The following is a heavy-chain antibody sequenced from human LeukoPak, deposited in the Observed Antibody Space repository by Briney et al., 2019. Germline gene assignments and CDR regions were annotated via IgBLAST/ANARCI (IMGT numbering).Heavy chain of an antibody. CDR2: ISGSGGST. CDR3: AKDGGHITIGP. V-gene: IGHV3-23*01. J-gene: IGHJ5*02. Sequence: PGGSLRLSCAASGFSFSNFGMSWVRQAPGKGLEWVSGISGSGGSTYYADSVKGRFTISRDNSKNTLYLQMNSLRAEDTAVYYCAKDGGHITIGPWGQGTLVTVSA. CDR1: GFSFSNFG. D-gene: IGHD3-10*01.